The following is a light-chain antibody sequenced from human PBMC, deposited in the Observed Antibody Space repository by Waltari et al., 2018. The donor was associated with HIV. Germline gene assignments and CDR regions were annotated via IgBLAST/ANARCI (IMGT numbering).Light chain of an antibody. V-gene: IGLV2-14*01. CDR3: SSWTSSTTLV. J-gene: IGLJ1*01. CDR1: NSDFGSYDF. CDR2: DVR. Sequence: QSALTQPASVSGSPGQSITISCTGTNSDFGSYDFVSWYQQYPGKAPSLIISDVRNRPAGISSRFSGSKYGYTASLTISGLRAEDEADYFCSSWTSSTTLVFGTGTKVTVL.